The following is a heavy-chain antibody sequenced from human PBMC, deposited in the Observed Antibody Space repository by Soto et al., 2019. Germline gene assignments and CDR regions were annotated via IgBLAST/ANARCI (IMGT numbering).Heavy chain of an antibody. CDR2: INQSGST. V-gene: IGHV4-34*01. J-gene: IGHJ4*02. CDR3: TRGHRGGGGYCSGGGCSGY. CDR1: GSPLSGYY. Sequence: QVQLQQWGAGLLKPWETLSLTCAISGSPLSGYYWSWIRQTPGKGLEWIGEINQSGSTNYNPSLKSRLTMSADTSKNQSSLKLGSVTAADTAVYYCTRGHRGGGGYCSGGGCSGYWGQGTLVTVSS. D-gene: IGHD2-15*01.